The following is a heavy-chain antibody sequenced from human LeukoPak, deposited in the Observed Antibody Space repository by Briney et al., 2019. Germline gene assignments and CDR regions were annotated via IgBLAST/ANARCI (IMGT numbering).Heavy chain of an antibody. V-gene: IGHV3-30-3*02. CDR1: GFTFSSYA. CDR2: ISYDGSNK. CDR3: AEGSGSYSGGDY. Sequence: PGRSLRLSCAASGFTFSSYAMHWVRQAPGKGLEWVAVISYDGSNKYYADSVKGRFTISRDNSKNTLYLQMNSLRAEDTAVYYCAEGSGSYSGGDYWGQGTLVTVSS. J-gene: IGHJ4*02. D-gene: IGHD1-26*01.